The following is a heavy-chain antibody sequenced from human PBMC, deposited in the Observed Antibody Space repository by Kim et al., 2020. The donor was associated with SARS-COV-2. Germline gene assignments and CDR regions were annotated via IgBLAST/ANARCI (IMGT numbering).Heavy chain of an antibody. Sequence: ASVKVSCKASGYTFTGYYMHWVRQAPGQGLEWMGWINPNSGGTNYAQKFQGRVTMTRDTSISTAYMELSRLRSDDTAVYYCARDRPANNWNYVSRGRWFDPWGQGTLVTVSS. CDR2: INPNSGGT. CDR3: ARDRPANNWNYVSRGRWFDP. J-gene: IGHJ5*02. D-gene: IGHD1-7*01. CDR1: GYTFTGYY. V-gene: IGHV1-2*02.